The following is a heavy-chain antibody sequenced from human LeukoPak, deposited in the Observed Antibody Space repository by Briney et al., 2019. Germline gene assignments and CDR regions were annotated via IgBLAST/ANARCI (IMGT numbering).Heavy chain of an antibody. CDR1: GFTVSSNY. D-gene: IGHD3-10*01. V-gene: IGHV3-53*01. Sequence: GGSLRVSCAASGFTVSSNYVSWVRQAPGKGLEWVSVIYSGGSTYYADSVKGRFTISRDNSKNTLYLQMNSLRAEDTAVYYCARRESGEANVLLWFGELYGAFDIWGQGTMVTVSS. CDR2: IYSGGST. CDR3: ARRESGEANVLLWFGELYGAFDI. J-gene: IGHJ3*02.